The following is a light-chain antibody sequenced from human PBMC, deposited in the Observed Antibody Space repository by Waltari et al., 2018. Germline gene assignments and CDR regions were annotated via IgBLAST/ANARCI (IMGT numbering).Light chain of an antibody. CDR2: STN. Sequence: TVVTQAPSFSVSPGGTVTLTRVLRSASLSTGHNPFWHQQTPGQAPRTLIYSTNPRSSGVPDRFSGSILGNKAALTITGAQADDESDYYCVLYMGSGIWVFGGGTKLTVL. CDR1: SASLSTGHN. CDR3: VLYMGSGIWV. V-gene: IGLV8-61*01. J-gene: IGLJ3*02.